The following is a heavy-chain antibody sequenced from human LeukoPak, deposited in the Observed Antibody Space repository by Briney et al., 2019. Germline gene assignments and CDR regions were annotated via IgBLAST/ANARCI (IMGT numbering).Heavy chain of an antibody. V-gene: IGHV3-23*01. D-gene: IGHD2-2*01. CDR1: GFTFSSDA. CDR3: AKGDRYCSSTSCPLEAVFLYYFDY. J-gene: IGHJ4*02. Sequence: PGGSLRLSCAASGFTFSSDAMSWVRQAPGKGLEWVSAISGSGGSTYYADSVKGRFTISRDNSKNTLYLQMNSLRAEDTAVYYCAKGDRYCSSTSCPLEAVFLYYFDYWGQGTLVTVSS. CDR2: ISGSGGST.